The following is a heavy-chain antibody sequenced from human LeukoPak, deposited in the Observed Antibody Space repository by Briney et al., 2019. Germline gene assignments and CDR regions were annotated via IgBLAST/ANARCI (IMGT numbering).Heavy chain of an antibody. J-gene: IGHJ4*02. CDR2: INPNSGGT. D-gene: IGHD6-13*01. CDR3: ARVGIAAAASFDY. V-gene: IGHV1-2*02. CDR1: GYTFTGYY. Sequence: ASVKVSCKASGYTFTGYYMHWVRQAPGQGLEWMGWINPNSGGTNYAQKLQGRVTMTTDTSTSTAYMELRSLRSDDTAVYYCARVGIAAAASFDYWGQGTLVTVSS.